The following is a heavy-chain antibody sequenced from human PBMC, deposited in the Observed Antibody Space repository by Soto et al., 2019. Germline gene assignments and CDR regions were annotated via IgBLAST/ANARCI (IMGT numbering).Heavy chain of an antibody. V-gene: IGHV1-69*13. J-gene: IGHJ6*02. CDR2: IIPIFGTA. CDR1: GATFSSYA. D-gene: IGHD3-3*01. CDR3: ARGGRPKDFWSGYSPDDYYYGMDV. Sequence: SVKVSCKASGATFSSYAISWVRQAPGQGLEWMGGIIPIFGTANYAQKFQGRVTITADESTSTAYMELSSLRSEDTAVYYCARGGRPKDFWSGYSPDDYYYGMDVWGQGITVTVSS.